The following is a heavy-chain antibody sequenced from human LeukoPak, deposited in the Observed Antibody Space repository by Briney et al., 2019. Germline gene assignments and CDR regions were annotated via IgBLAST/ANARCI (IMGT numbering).Heavy chain of an antibody. V-gene: IGHV3-23*01. CDR3: ARGYRSGWPDY. D-gene: IGHD6-19*01. CDR1: GFTFSSCP. Sequence: AGSLRLSCAASGFTFSSCPMCWGRKAPGKGLEWVSGVSDSGSGGSSYYADSVKGRFTISGDNSMNTLSMQMTSLTAEDTAVYYCARGYRSGWPDYWGQGTLVTVSS. J-gene: IGHJ4*02. CDR2: VSDSGSGGSS.